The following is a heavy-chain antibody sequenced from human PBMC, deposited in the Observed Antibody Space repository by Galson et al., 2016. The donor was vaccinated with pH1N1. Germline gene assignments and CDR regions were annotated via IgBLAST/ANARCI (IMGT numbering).Heavy chain of an antibody. CDR3: AKGRSNYVLGPIDY. D-gene: IGHD4-11*01. V-gene: IGHV3-23*01. J-gene: IGHJ4*02. Sequence: SGAEVKQPGESLKISCAASGFTFSSYAMSWVRQAPGKGLEWVSAISGSGGSTYYADSVKGRFTISRDNSKNTLYLQMNSLRAEDTAVYYCAKGRSNYVLGPIDYWGQGTLVTVSS. CDR2: ISGSGGST. CDR1: GFTFSSYA.